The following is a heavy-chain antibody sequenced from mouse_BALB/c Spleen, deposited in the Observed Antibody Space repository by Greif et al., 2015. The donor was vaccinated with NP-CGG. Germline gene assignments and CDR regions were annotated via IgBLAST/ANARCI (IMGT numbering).Heavy chain of an antibody. D-gene: IGHD1-1*02. CDR3: ARALYGGYAMDY. V-gene: IGHV1-9*01. Sequence: VKLVESGAELMKPGASVKISCKATGYTFSSYWIEWVKQRPGHGLEWIGEILPGSGSTNYNEKFKGKATFTADTSSNTAYMQLSSLTSEDSAVYYCARALYGGYAMDYWGQGTSVTVSS. J-gene: IGHJ4*01. CDR1: GYTFSSYW. CDR2: ILPGSGST.